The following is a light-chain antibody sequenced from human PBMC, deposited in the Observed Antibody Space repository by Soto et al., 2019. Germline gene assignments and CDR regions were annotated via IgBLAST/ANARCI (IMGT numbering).Light chain of an antibody. Sequence: EIVMTQSPAPLSVSPGERATLSCRASQSVSSNLAWYQQKPGQAPRLLIYGTSTRATGIPARFSGSGSGTEFTLTISSLQSEDFAVYYCQQYNNWPMWTFGQETKVEIK. CDR2: GTS. V-gene: IGKV3-15*01. CDR3: QQYNNWPMWT. CDR1: QSVSSN. J-gene: IGKJ1*01.